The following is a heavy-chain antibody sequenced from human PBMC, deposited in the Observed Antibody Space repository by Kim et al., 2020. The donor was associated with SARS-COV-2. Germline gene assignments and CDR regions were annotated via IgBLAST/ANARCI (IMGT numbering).Heavy chain of an antibody. CDR1: GGSISNYF. D-gene: IGHD6-25*01. CDR2: IFYSGST. CDR3: ARGGSSHLALV. Sequence: SETLSLTCTVSGGSISNYFWNWIRQPPGKELEWMGYIFYSGSTNYNPSLRSRVTISLDTSKNQFSLKLTSVTAADTAVYFCARGGSSHLALVWGQCTL. V-gene: IGHV4-59*13. J-gene: IGHJ1*01.